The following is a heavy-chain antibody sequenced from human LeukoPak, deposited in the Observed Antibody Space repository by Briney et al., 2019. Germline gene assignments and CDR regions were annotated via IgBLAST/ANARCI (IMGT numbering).Heavy chain of an antibody. Sequence: SETLSLTCTVSGGSISSGGYYWSWIRQHQGKGLEWIGYIYYSGSTYYNPSLKSRVTISVDTSKNQFSLKLSSVTAADTAVYYCARSGHIVVDLDAFDIWGQGTMVTVSS. D-gene: IGHD2-21*01. CDR1: GGSISSGGYY. V-gene: IGHV4-31*03. CDR3: ARSGHIVVDLDAFDI. CDR2: IYYSGST. J-gene: IGHJ3*02.